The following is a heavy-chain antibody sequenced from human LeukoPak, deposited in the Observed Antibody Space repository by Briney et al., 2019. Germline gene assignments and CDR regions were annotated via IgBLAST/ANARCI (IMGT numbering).Heavy chain of an antibody. CDR2: IWYDGSNK. CDR1: GFTFSSYG. CDR3: ARVGDYVEDLYYFDY. Sequence: GRSLRLSCAASGFTFSSYGMHRVRQAPGKGLEWVAVIWYDGSNKYYADSVKGRFTISRDNSKNTLYLQMNSLRAEDTAVYYCARVGDYVEDLYYFDYWGQGTLVTVSS. D-gene: IGHD4-17*01. V-gene: IGHV3-33*01. J-gene: IGHJ4*02.